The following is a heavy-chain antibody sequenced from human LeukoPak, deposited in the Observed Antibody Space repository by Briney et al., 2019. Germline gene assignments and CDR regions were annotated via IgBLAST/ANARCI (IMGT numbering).Heavy chain of an antibody. D-gene: IGHD1-26*01. CDR3: ARAVGGDAFDI. CDR2: MNPNSGNT. J-gene: IGHJ3*02. V-gene: IGHV1-8*01. CDR1: GYTFTSYD. Sequence: ASVKVSCKASGYTFTSYDINWVRQATGQGLEWMGWMNPNSGNTGYAQKFRGRVTMTRSSSISTAYMELSSLRSEDTAVYYCARAVGGDAFDIWGQGTMVTVSS.